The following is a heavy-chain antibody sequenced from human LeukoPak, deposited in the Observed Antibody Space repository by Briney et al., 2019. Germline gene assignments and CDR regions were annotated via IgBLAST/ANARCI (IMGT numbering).Heavy chain of an antibody. J-gene: IGHJ4*02. CDR3: ARSINYDFWRGYPPLDY. D-gene: IGHD3-3*01. Sequence: GESLKISCKGSGYSFTSYWIGWVRQMPGKGLEWMGIIYPGDSDTRYSPSFQGQVTISADKSISTAYLQWSSLKASDTAMYYCARSINYDFWRGYPPLDYWGQGTLVTVSS. V-gene: IGHV5-51*01. CDR2: IYPGDSDT. CDR1: GYSFTSYW.